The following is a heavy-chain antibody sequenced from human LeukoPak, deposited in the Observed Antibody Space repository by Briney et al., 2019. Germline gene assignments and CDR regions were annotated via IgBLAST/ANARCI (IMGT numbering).Heavy chain of an antibody. Sequence: SETLSLTCAVYGGSFSGYYWSWIRQPPGKGLEWIGEINHSGSTNYNPSLKSRVTISVDTSKNQFSLKLSSVTAADTAVYYCARHGGYYDSAEYFQHWGQGTLVTVSS. CDR1: GGSFSGYY. CDR3: ARHGGYYDSAEYFQH. CDR2: INHSGST. V-gene: IGHV4-34*01. J-gene: IGHJ1*01. D-gene: IGHD3-22*01.